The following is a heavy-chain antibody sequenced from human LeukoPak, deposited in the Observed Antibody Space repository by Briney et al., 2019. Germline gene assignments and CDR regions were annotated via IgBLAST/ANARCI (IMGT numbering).Heavy chain of an antibody. CDR3: AKVVTWTSFDY. D-gene: IGHD3/OR15-3a*01. CDR1: GFTFNSYA. V-gene: IGHV3-23*01. J-gene: IGHJ4*02. CDR2: LSGGGTST. Sequence: GGSLRLSCAASGFTFNSYAMSWVRQAPGEGLEWVSTLSGGGTSTYYADSVKDRFTISRDNSKNTVYMQMNSLTVEDTAVYYCAKVVTWTSFDYWGQGTLVTVSS.